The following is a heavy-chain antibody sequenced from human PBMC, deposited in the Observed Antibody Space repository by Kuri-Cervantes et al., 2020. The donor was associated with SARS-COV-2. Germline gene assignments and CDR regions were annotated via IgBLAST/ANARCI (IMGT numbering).Heavy chain of an antibody. CDR2: TYPSGHT. CDR3: ARAGRTFTSSHGGIADS. Sequence: SETLSLTCAVSGGSISSGGYSWSWIRQSPGKGLEWIGYTYPSGHTYYHPSLRSRVTISLDTSQNHFPLKLNSVTAADTAVYYCARAGRTFTSSHGGIADSWGQGILVTISS. D-gene: IGHD2-2*01. V-gene: IGHV4-30-2*06. CDR1: GGSISSGGYS. J-gene: IGHJ4*02.